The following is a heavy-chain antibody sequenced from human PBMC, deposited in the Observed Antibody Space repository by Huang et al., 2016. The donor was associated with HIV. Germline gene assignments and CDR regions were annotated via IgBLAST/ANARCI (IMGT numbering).Heavy chain of an antibody. J-gene: IGHJ4*02. CDR1: GYSFTTYA. V-gene: IGHV1-3*01. CDR2: ITPGNGNT. D-gene: IGHD2-21*01. CDR3: AREFVIFGAPLWPAY. Sequence: QVQLVQSGAEVKKPGASVKVSCKASGYSFTTYALHWVRQAPGHRLEWMGWITPGNGNTNYSQKFQGRVTITRDTSASTGYMEVSSLTFEDTAVYYCAREFVIFGAPLWPAYWGQGTLISVSS.